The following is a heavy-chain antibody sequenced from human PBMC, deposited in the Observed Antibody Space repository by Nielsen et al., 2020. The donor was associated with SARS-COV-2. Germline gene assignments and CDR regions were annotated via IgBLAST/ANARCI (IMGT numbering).Heavy chain of an antibody. CDR1: RYIFTAYY. J-gene: IGHJ4*02. D-gene: IGHD3-22*01. CDR2: INPNTAHT. V-gene: IGHV1-2*06. CDR3: ARDLSPTYYYDSSGHRKDY. Sequence: ASLKVSCKASRYIFTAYYIHWVRQAPGRGLEWRGRINPNTAHTDYAQKFQGRVTMTRDTSISTVYMELRSLRSDDTAVYYCARDLSPTYYYDSSGHRKDYWGQGTLVTVSS.